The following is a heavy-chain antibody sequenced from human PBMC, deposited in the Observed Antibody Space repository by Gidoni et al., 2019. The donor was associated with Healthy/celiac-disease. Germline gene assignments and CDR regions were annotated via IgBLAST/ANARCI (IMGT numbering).Heavy chain of an antibody. V-gene: IGHV4-34*01. D-gene: IGHD2-8*01. J-gene: IGHJ4*02. CDR2: INHSGST. Sequence: QVQLQQWGAGLLKPSETLSLTCAVYGGSFSGYYWSWIRQPPGKGLEWIGEINHSGSTNYNPSLKSRVIISVDTSKNQFSLKLSSVTAADTAVYYCARGNGSAEFDYWGQGTLVTVSS. CDR3: ARGNGSAEFDY. CDR1: GGSFSGYY.